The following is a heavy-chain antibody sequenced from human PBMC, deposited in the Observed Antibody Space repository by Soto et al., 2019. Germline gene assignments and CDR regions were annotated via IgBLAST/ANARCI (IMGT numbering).Heavy chain of an antibody. V-gene: IGHV1-18*01. CDR3: ASDDCVSTCCYIGY. Sequence: QVQLVQSGAEVKKPGASVKVSCKASGYTFTSYGISWVRQAPGQGLEWMGWISTYNGYTNYAQKLQGRVTMTTDTSTSTVEMELRSLRSDDTDVYYCASDDCVSTCCYIGYWGQGTLVTVSS. CDR1: GYTFTSYG. J-gene: IGHJ4*02. CDR2: ISTYNGYT. D-gene: IGHD2-2*01.